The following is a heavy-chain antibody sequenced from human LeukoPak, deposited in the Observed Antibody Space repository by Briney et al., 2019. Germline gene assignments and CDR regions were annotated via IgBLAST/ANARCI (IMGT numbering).Heavy chain of an antibody. J-gene: IGHJ4*02. CDR3: ARDGENHYYDY. CDR2: IYRGGTI. CDR1: GFTVSSNH. V-gene: IGHV3-66*01. D-gene: IGHD7-27*01. Sequence: PGGSLRLSCAASGFTVSSNHNHMSWVRQAPGKGLEWVSVIYRGGTIFYADSVKGRFTISRDNSKNTVYLEMNSLRAEDTAVYYCARDGENHYYDYWGQGTLVTVSS.